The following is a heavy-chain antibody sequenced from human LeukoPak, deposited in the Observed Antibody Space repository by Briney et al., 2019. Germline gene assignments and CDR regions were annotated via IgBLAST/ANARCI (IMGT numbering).Heavy chain of an antibody. CDR3: ARALVDSALKDYDFWSGPIGYYYYGMDV. D-gene: IGHD3-3*01. J-gene: IGHJ6*02. CDR2: INTNTGNP. Sequence: ASVKVSCKASGYTFTSYAMNWVRQAPGQGLEWMGWINTNTGNPTYAQGFTGRFVFSLDTSVSTAYLQISNLKAEDTAVYYCARALVDSALKDYDFWSGPIGYYYYGMDVWGQGTTVTVSS. V-gene: IGHV7-4-1*02. CDR1: GYTFTSYA.